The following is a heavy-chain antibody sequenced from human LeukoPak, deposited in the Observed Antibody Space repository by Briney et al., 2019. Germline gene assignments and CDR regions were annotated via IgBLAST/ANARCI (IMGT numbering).Heavy chain of an antibody. Sequence: SETLSLTCAVYGGSFSGYYWSWIRQPPGKGLEWIGEINHSGSTNYIPSLKSRVTISVDTSKNQFSLKLSSVTAADTAVYYCARGALYCSSTSCYDLDYWGQGTLVTVSS. CDR1: GGSFSGYY. CDR3: ARGALYCSSTSCYDLDY. D-gene: IGHD2-2*01. J-gene: IGHJ4*02. V-gene: IGHV4-34*01. CDR2: INHSGST.